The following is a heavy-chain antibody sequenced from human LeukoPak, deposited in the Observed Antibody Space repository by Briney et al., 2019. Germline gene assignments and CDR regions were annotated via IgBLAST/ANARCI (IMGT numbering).Heavy chain of an antibody. CDR1: GFTFSSYG. D-gene: IGHD3-22*01. J-gene: IGHJ4*02. CDR2: ISYDGSNK. CDR3: AKDDSLLGYLDY. V-gene: IGHV3-30*18. Sequence: GRSLRLSCAASGFTFSSYGMHWVRQAPGKGLEWVAVISYDGSNKYYADSVKGRFTISRDNSKNTLYLQMNSLRAEDTAVYYCAKDDSLLGYLDYWGQGTLVTVSS.